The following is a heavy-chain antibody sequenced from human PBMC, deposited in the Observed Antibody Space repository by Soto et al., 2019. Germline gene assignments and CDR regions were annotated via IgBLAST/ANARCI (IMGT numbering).Heavy chain of an antibody. V-gene: IGHV3-7*03. CDR3: ARDWIVDSSGYWDY. CDR1: GFTFSSYW. CDR2: IKQDGSEK. Sequence: RLSCAASGFTFSSYWMSWVRQAPGKGLEWVANIKQDGSEKYYVDPVKGRFTISRDNAKNSLYLQMNSLRAEDTAVYYCARDWIVDSSGYWDYWGQGTLVTVSS. D-gene: IGHD3-22*01. J-gene: IGHJ4*02.